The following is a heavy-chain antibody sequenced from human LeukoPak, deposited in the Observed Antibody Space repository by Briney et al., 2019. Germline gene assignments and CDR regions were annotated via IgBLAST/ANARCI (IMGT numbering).Heavy chain of an antibody. CDR2: IYHSGST. Sequence: TSQTLSLTCAVSGYSISSGYYWGWIRQPPGKGLEWIGSIYHSGSTYYNPSLKSRVTISVDTSKNQFSLKLSSVTAADTAVYYCARGRYSGSYGKVFDYWGQGTLVTVSS. CDR3: ARGRYSGSYGKVFDY. D-gene: IGHD1-26*01. V-gene: IGHV4-38-2*01. CDR1: GYSISSGYY. J-gene: IGHJ4*02.